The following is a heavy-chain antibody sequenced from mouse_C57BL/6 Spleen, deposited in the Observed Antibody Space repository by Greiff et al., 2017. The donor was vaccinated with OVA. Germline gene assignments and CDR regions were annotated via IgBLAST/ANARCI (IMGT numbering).Heavy chain of an antibody. CDR2: IDPSDSYT. D-gene: IGHD2-5*01. CDR1: GYNFTSYW. CDR3: ARYSSYAMDY. J-gene: IGHJ4*01. V-gene: IGHV1-69*01. Sequence: QVQLQQPGAELVMPGASVKLSCKASGYNFTSYWMHWVKQRPGQGLEWIGEIDPSDSYTNYNQKFQGKSTLTVDKSSSTAYMQLSSLTSEDSAVYYCARYSSYAMDYWGQGTSVTVSS.